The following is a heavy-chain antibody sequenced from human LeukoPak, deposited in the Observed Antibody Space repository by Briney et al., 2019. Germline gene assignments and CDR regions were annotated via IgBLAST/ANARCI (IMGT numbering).Heavy chain of an antibody. J-gene: IGHJ4*02. V-gene: IGHV3-9*01. CDR2: ISWNSGSI. CDR3: AKDSGYGDYYFDY. D-gene: IGHD4-17*01. Sequence: GGSLRLSCAASGFTFDDYAMHWVRQAPGKGLEWVSGISWNSGSIGYADSVKGRFTISRDNAKNSLYLQMNSLRAEDTALYYCAKDSGYGDYYFDYWGQGTLVTVSS. CDR1: GFTFDDYA.